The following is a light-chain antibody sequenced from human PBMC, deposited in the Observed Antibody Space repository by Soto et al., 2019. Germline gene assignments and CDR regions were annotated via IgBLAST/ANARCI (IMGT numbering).Light chain of an antibody. Sequence: IQISLSPSALSSCVGDGVPITCRSSQSISSWLAWYQQKPGKAPRLLTYDASSLESGVPARFSGSGSGTEFTLTISSLQPHDFATYYCQQYSSYSWTFGQGTKVDIK. V-gene: IGKV1-5*01. CDR1: QSISSW. CDR3: QQYSSYSWT. CDR2: DAS. J-gene: IGKJ1*01.